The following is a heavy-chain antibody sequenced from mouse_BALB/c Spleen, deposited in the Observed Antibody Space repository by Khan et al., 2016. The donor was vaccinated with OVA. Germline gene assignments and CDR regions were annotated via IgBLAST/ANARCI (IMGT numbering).Heavy chain of an antibody. CDR3: ARGSGNSRFAY. J-gene: IGHJ3*01. V-gene: IGHV1S137*01. D-gene: IGHD1-3*01. CDR2: ISTYYGDA. CDR1: GYTFTVYA. Sequence: VQLQESGAELVRPGVSVKISCKGSGYTFTVYAMHWVKQSHAKSLEWIGVISTYYGDADYNQKFKGKATMTVAKSSSTAYMELARLTSEDSAIYYCARGSGNSRFAYWGQGTLVTVSA.